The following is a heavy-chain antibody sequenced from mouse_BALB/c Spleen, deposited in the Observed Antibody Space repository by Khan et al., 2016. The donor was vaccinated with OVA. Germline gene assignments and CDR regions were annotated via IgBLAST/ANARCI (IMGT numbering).Heavy chain of an antibody. CDR2: ISDSDTYT. V-gene: IGHV5-4*02. D-gene: IGHD2-13*01. Sequence: EVELVESGGGLVKPGGSLKLSCEASGFTFSDYYMYWVRQTPEKRLEWVATISDSDTYTYYPDSVKGRFTIFRDDVKNNLYLRMSSLKSEDTAIYYCTRGFYGDPFAYWGQGTLVTVSA. CDR3: TRGFYGDPFAY. CDR1: GFTFSDYY. J-gene: IGHJ3*01.